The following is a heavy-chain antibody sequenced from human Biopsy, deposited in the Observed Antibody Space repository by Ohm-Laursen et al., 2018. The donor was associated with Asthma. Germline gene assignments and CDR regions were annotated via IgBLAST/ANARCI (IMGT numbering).Heavy chain of an antibody. CDR2: IVFASGAT. Sequence: GASVKVSCNASGVALGGYTFEWVRQARGLGLEWIAWIVFASGATNYAQNFQDRLTVTRDMSAGSVSMELRGLSSTDTAVYYCAAGRTSLQGESLIWGQGTLVSVSS. CDR3: AAGRTSLQGESLI. CDR1: GVALGGYT. V-gene: IGHV1-58*01. D-gene: IGHD2/OR15-2a*01. J-gene: IGHJ4*01.